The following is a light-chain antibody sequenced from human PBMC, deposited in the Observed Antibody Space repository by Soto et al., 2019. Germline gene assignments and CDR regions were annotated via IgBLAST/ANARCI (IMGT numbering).Light chain of an antibody. CDR2: DVS. J-gene: IGLJ3*02. Sequence: QSALTQPRSVSGSPGQSVTISCTGTSSDVGGYNYVSWYQQHPGKAPKLMIYDVSKRPSGVPDRFSGSKSGNTASLTLSGLQAEDEADYYCCSYAGSYTRVFGGATKLTVL. CDR1: SSDVGGYNY. CDR3: CSYAGSYTRV. V-gene: IGLV2-11*01.